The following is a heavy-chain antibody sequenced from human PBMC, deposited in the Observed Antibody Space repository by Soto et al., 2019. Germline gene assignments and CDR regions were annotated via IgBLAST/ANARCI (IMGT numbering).Heavy chain of an antibody. Sequence: PGVSLRLSCAASGFTFSSYAMSWVRQAPGKGLEWVSAISGSGGSTYYADSVKGRFTISRDNAKNSLHLQMNSLRAEDTAVYYCTRDAARDSSARGWFDPWGPGTLVTVSS. D-gene: IGHD6-13*01. J-gene: IGHJ5*02. V-gene: IGHV3-23*01. CDR1: GFTFSSYA. CDR3: TRDAARDSSARGWFDP. CDR2: ISGSGGST.